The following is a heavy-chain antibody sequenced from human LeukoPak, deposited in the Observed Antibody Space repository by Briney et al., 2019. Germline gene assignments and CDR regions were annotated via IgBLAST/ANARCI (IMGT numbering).Heavy chain of an antibody. D-gene: IGHD3-22*01. J-gene: IGHJ5*02. CDR2: IYYSGST. Sequence: SETLSLTCTVSGGSISSYYWSWIRQPPGKGLEWIGCIYYSGSTNYNPSFKSRVTISVDTSKNQFSLKLSSVTAADTAVYYCARDRYYYDSSGYSNWFDPWGQGTLVTVSS. CDR3: ARDRYYYDSSGYSNWFDP. V-gene: IGHV4-59*01. CDR1: GGSISSYY.